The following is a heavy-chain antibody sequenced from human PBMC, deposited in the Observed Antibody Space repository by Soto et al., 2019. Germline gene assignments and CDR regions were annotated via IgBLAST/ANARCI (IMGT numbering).Heavy chain of an antibody. CDR3: ARSTGSYSYYGMDV. V-gene: IGHV1-2*02. CDR2: INPKNGDT. Sequence: ASVKVSRKASGYTLTDYYMHWVRQTPGQGLEWMGWINPKNGDTNSAQKFRGRVTMTRDTSISTAYLELSSLKSDDTAAYYCARSTGSYSYYGMDVWGQGTTVTVSS. CDR1: GYTLTDYY. J-gene: IGHJ6*02. D-gene: IGHD1-26*01.